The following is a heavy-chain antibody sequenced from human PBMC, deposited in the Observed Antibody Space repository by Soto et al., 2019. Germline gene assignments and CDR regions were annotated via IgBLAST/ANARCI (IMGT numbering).Heavy chain of an antibody. CDR2: IYYSGST. CDR1: GGSISSSTYY. CDR3: AKGRRYYYYYGVDV. J-gene: IGHJ6*02. V-gene: IGHV4-39*01. Sequence: PSETLSLTCTVSGGSISSSTYYWGWIRQPPGKGLEWIGSIYYSGSTYYNPSLKSRVTISVDTSKNQFSLKLSSVTAADTALYYCAKGRRYYYYYGVDVWGQGTTVTVSS.